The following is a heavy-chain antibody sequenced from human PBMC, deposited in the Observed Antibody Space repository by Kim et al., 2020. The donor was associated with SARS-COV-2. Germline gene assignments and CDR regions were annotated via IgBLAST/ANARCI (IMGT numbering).Heavy chain of an antibody. CDR3: ARGLLIDFDY. V-gene: IGHV3-30*04. CDR1: GFTFSSYA. J-gene: IGHJ4*02. D-gene: IGHD5-18*01. Sequence: GGSLRLSCAASGFTFSSYAMHWVRQAPGKGLEWVAVISYDGSNKYYADSVKGRFTISRDNSKNTLYLQMNSLRAEDTAVYYCARGLLIDFDYWGQGTLVTVSS. CDR2: ISYDGSNK.